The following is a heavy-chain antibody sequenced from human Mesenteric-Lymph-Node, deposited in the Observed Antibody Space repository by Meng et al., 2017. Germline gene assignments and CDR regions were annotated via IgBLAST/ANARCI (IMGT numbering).Heavy chain of an antibody. CDR2: INWNGGST. CDR1: GFTFDDYG. Sequence: GESLKISCAASGFTFDDYGMSWVRQAPGKGLEWVSGINWNGGSTGYADSVKGRFTISRDNAKNSLYLQMNSLRAEDTALYYCARGKYYYDSSGYLTYYYGMDVWGQGTTVTVSS. CDR3: ARGKYYYDSSGYLTYYYGMDV. V-gene: IGHV3-20*04. J-gene: IGHJ6*02. D-gene: IGHD3-22*01.